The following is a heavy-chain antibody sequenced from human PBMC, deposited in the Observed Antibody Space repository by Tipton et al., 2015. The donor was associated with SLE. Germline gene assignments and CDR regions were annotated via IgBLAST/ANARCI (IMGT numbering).Heavy chain of an antibody. J-gene: IGHJ3*02. V-gene: IGHV4-59*01. CDR1: GGSISSYY. Sequence: TLSLTCTVSGGSISSYYWSWIRQPPGKGLEWIGYIYYSGSTNYNPSLKSRVTISVDTSKNQFSLKLSSVTAADTAVYYCARAAGHLGAFDIWGQGTMVTVSS. D-gene: IGHD3-10*01. CDR3: ARAAGHLGAFDI. CDR2: IYYSGST.